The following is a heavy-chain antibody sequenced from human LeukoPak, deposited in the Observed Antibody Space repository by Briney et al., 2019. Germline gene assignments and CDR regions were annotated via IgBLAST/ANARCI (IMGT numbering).Heavy chain of an antibody. D-gene: IGHD3-3*01. CDR2: MNPNSGNT. V-gene: IGHV1-8*01. Sequence: ASVKVSCKASGYTFTSYDINWVRQATGQGLEWMGWMNPNSGNTGYAQKFQGRVTMTRNTSISTAYMELSSLRSEDTAVYYCARVHKLRFLEWLPYARQGLDYWGQGTLVTVSS. J-gene: IGHJ4*02. CDR1: GYTFTSYD. CDR3: ARVHKLRFLEWLPYARQGLDY.